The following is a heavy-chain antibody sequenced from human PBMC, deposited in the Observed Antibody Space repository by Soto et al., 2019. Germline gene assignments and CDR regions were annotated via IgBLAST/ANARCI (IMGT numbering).Heavy chain of an antibody. J-gene: IGHJ4*02. CDR1: GFTFSYYT. Sequence: EVQLVESGGGLDNPGGSLRLSCAASGFTFSYYTVHWVRRAPGKGLEWVSSISGIRDYIRYADSVKGRFTISRDNAKTSLYLQMNSLTAEDTAVYYCAREGVHNYNEYYFDYWGQGTLVTVSS. D-gene: IGHD3-22*01. CDR2: ISGIRDYI. V-gene: IGHV3-21*06. CDR3: AREGVHNYNEYYFDY.